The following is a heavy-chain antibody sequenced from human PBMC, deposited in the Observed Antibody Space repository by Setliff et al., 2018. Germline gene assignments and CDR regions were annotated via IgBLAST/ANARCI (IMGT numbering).Heavy chain of an antibody. Sequence: PGGSLRLSCAASGFTFSSYWMHWVRQAPGKGRVWVSRINSDGSSTSYADSVKGRFTISRDNSKNTLYLQMNSLRVEDTAVYYCAKSHSSWPIFIDYWGQGTLVTVSS. CDR2: INSDGSST. CDR3: AKSHSSWPIFIDY. CDR1: GFTFSSYW. J-gene: IGHJ4*02. V-gene: IGHV3-74*01. D-gene: IGHD6-13*01.